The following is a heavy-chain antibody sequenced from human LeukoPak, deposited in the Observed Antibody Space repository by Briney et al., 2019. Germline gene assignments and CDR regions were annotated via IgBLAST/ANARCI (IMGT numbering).Heavy chain of an antibody. J-gene: IGHJ4*02. D-gene: IGHD5-12*01. Sequence: SETLSLTCTVSGDSISTYFWSWIRQPPGKGLEWIGYMYYSGSTNYNPSLKSRVTISLDTPKNQFSLRLNSVTAADTAVYYCARGVAGYGPYDYWGQGTLVTVSS. CDR1: GDSISTYF. CDR3: ARGVAGYGPYDY. V-gene: IGHV4-59*01. CDR2: MYYSGST.